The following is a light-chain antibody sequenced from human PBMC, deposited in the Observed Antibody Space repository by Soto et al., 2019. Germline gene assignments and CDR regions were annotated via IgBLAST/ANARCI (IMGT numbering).Light chain of an antibody. J-gene: IGKJ1*01. Sequence: EIVLTQSPGTLSLSPGERATHSRRASQSVSSSYLAWYQQKPGQAPRLLIYSASSRATGIPDRFSGSGSGTDFTLTISRLEPEDFAVYYCQQYGSSGTFGQGTKVDI. CDR3: QQYGSSGT. CDR2: SAS. V-gene: IGKV3-20*01. CDR1: QSVSSSY.